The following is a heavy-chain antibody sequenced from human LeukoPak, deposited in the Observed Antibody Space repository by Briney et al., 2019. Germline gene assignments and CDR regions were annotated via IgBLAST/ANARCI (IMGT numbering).Heavy chain of an antibody. CDR1: RYPFMHYA. D-gene: IGHD3-16*01. CDR3: MIVWVGDLFDI. Sequence: GTSVSVSCKTSRYPFMHYAIHGVRRAVGQRLEGMGWINAGTGDTKYSQKFQGRATITRDTSASTAYMELSSLRSEDTAIYYCMIVWVGDLFDIWGQGTMVTISS. V-gene: IGHV1-3*01. J-gene: IGHJ3*02. CDR2: INAGTGDT.